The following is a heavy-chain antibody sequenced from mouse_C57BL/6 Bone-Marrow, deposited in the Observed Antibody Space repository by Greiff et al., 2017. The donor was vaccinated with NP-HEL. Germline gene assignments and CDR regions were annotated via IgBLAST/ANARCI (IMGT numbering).Heavy chain of an antibody. CDR3: ARPGYYGSSFAY. CDR1: GFTFSSYG. J-gene: IGHJ3*01. Sequence: EVQLVESGGDLVKPGGSLKLSCAASGFTFSSYGMSWVRQTPDKRLEWVATISSGGSYTYYPDSVKGRFTISRDNAKNTLYLQMSSLKSEDTAMYYCARPGYYGSSFAYWGQGTLVTVSA. D-gene: IGHD1-1*01. V-gene: IGHV5-6*01. CDR2: ISSGGSYT.